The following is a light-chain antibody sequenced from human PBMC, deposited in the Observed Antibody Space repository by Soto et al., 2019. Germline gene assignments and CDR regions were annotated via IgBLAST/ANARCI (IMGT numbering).Light chain of an antibody. CDR3: QQRSNWPPRIT. Sequence: EIVSTQSPATLSLSPGERATLSCRASQSVSSYLAWYQQKPGQAPRLLIYDASNRATGIPARFSGSGSGTDFTLTISSLEPEDFAVYYCQQRSNWPPRITFGQGTRLEIK. J-gene: IGKJ5*01. V-gene: IGKV3-11*01. CDR2: DAS. CDR1: QSVSSY.